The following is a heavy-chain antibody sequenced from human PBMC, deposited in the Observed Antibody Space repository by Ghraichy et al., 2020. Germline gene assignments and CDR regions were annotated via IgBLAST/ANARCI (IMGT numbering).Heavy chain of an antibody. CDR2: INHSGST. J-gene: IGHJ4*02. CDR1: GGSFSGYY. Sequence: SETLSLTCAVYGGSFSGYYWSWIRQPPGKGLEWIGEINHSGSTNYNPSLKSRVTISVDTSKNQFSLKLSSVTAADTAVYYCARGRIGSGAAAFDYWGQGTLVTVSS. CDR3: ARGRIGSGAAAFDY. V-gene: IGHV4-34*01. D-gene: IGHD6-13*01.